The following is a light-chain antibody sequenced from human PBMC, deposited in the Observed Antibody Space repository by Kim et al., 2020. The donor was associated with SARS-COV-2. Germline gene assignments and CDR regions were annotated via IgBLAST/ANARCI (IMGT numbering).Light chain of an antibody. J-gene: IGLJ2*01. CDR3: RYYYGSLSGSTV. CDR2: CNS. V-gene: IGLV1-40*01. Sequence: RVTISCSGGSTNIGAGDYVVCWHQHPGAAPQHLIFCNSNRPSGVPDRFSGCKSGASASLAITGRQAEEDAAYYCRYYYGSLSGSTVFGGGTQLTVL. CDR1: STNIGAGDY.